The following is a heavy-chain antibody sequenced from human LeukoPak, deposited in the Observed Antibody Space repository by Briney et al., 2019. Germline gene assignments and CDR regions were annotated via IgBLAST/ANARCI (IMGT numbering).Heavy chain of an antibody. V-gene: IGHV3-20*01. CDR3: ARASSGYYFSGQFDY. J-gene: IGHJ4*02. Sequence: GGSLRLSCAASRFTFDEYGMSWVRQTAGKGLEWVSGINWNGRSIGYADSVKGRFTVSRDNAKSSLYLQTNSLRAEDTALYHCARASSGYYFSGQFDYWGQGTLVTVSS. D-gene: IGHD3-22*01. CDR2: INWNGRSI. CDR1: RFTFDEYG.